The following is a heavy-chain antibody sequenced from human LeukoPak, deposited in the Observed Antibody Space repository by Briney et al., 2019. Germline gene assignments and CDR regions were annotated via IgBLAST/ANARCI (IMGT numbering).Heavy chain of an antibody. J-gene: IGHJ4*02. Sequence: PSETLSLTWSVSGXSISRYYWTWIRQPPGKGLEWIGHIYYNGRTNYNPSLNSRVTISVDTSKNQFSLKLTSVTAADTAVYYCARAGTVLGAEFDYWGQGTLVTVSS. V-gene: IGHV4-59*01. D-gene: IGHD1-26*01. CDR3: ARAGTVLGAEFDY. CDR2: IYYNGRT. CDR1: GXSISRYY.